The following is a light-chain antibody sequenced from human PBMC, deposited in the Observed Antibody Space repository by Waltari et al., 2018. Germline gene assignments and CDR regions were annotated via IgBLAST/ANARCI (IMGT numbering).Light chain of an antibody. CDR1: QSVSNF. Sequence: EIVLTQSPATLSLSPGERATLSCRASQSVSNFLAWYQQKPGQAPRLLIYDASRRAAGIPARFSGNGSGTDFTLIISRLEPEDFAVFYCQQRTNWPLTFGGGTKLEVK. CDR2: DAS. J-gene: IGKJ4*01. CDR3: QQRTNWPLT. V-gene: IGKV3-11*01.